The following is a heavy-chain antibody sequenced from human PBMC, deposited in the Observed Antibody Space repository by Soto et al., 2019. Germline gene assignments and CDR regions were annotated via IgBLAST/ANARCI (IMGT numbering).Heavy chain of an antibody. Sequence: ASVKVSCKASGYTFTSYYMHWVRQAPGQGLEWMGIINPSGGSTSYAQKFQGRVTMTRDTSTSTVYMELSSLRSEDTAVYYCARGGTGDCSGGSCYFDYWGQGTLVTVSS. CDR2: INPSGGST. CDR1: GYTFTSYY. CDR3: ARGGTGDCSGGSCYFDY. V-gene: IGHV1-46*01. D-gene: IGHD2-15*01. J-gene: IGHJ4*02.